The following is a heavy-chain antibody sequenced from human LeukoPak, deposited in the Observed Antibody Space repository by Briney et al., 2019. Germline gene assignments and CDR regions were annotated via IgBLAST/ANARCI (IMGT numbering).Heavy chain of an antibody. CDR3: ARVASSSWYYYYYMDV. CDR1: GFTFSDYY. Sequence: GGSLRLSCAASGFTFSDYYMSWIRQAPGKGLEWVSYISSSGSTIYYADSVKGRFTISGDNAKNSLYLQMNSLRAEDTAVYYCARVASSSWYYYYYMDVWGKGTTVTVSS. J-gene: IGHJ6*03. CDR2: ISSSGSTI. V-gene: IGHV3-11*04. D-gene: IGHD6-13*01.